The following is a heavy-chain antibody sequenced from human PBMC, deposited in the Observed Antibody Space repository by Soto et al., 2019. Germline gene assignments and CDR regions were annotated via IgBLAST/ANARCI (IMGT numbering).Heavy chain of an antibody. J-gene: IGHJ6*02. D-gene: IGHD6-19*01. CDR3: ARVGSGWYKVGYYYGMDV. CDR2: TYYRSKWYN. V-gene: IGHV6-1*01. CDR1: GDSVSSNSSA. Sequence: SQTLSLTCAISGDSVSSNSSAWNCISQSPSRGLEWLGRTYYRSKWYNDYAVSVKSRITINPDTSKNQFSLQLNSVTPEDTAVYYCARVGSGWYKVGYYYGMDVWGQGTTVTVSS.